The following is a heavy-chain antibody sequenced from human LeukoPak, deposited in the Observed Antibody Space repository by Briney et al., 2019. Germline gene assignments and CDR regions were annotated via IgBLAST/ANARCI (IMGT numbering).Heavy chain of an antibody. CDR3: AKDKSYYYDSGSYGLDY. J-gene: IGHJ4*02. V-gene: IGHV3-53*01. CDR1: GFTVSSNY. Sequence: PGGSLRLSCAASGFTVSSNYMSWVRQAPGKGLEWVSLIYSGGTTYYADSVKGRFTISRDNSKNTLYLQMNSLRAEDTAVYYCAKDKSYYYDSGSYGLDYWGQGTLVTVSS. D-gene: IGHD3-10*01. CDR2: IYSGGTT.